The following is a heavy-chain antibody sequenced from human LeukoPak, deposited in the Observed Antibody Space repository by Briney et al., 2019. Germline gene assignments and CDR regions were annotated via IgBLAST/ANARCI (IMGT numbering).Heavy chain of an antibody. V-gene: IGHV3-23*01. Sequence: PGGSLRLSCAASGFTVSSNYMSWVRQAPGKGLEWVSAISGSGGSTYYADSVKGRFTISRDNSKNTLYLQMNSLRAEDTAVYYCAKKGIYGDLDYWGQGTLVTVSS. CDR1: GFTVSSNY. J-gene: IGHJ4*02. CDR3: AKKGIYGDLDY. D-gene: IGHD4-17*01. CDR2: ISGSGGST.